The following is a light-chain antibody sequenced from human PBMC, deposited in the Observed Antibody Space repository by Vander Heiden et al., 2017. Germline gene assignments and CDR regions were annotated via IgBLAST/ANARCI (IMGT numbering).Light chain of an antibody. J-gene: IGLJ3*02. CDR3: STWDTSLSAVV. V-gene: IGLV1-51*01. Sequence: QSVLTQPPSVSAAPGQKVTISCSGSSPNIGNNYVSWYQQFQGTTPKLLISDNNKRPSGIPDRFSGSKSGTSATLGITGLQTGDEADYYCSTWDTSLSAVVFGGGTKVNVL. CDR2: DNN. CDR1: SPNIGNNY.